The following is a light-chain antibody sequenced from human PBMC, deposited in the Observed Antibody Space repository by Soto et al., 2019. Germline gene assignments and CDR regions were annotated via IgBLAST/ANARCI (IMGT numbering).Light chain of an antibody. J-gene: IGKJ5*01. CDR3: QQYNSYAYT. CDR1: QSISGS. CDR2: KAS. V-gene: IGKV1-5*03. Sequence: IQMAQCPSTLSASVGGRVTITCRASQSISGSLAWYQQKQGKAPKLLIYKASSLESGVPSRFSGSGYGTEFNLTISSLQTDDFATYYCQQYNSYAYTFGQGTRLEIK.